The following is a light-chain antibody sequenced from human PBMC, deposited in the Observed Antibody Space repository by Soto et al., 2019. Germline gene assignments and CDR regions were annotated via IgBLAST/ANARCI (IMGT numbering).Light chain of an antibody. CDR1: SSDIGGYNY. CDR2: EVS. V-gene: IGLV2-14*01. J-gene: IGLJ1*01. CDR3: SSYTTSSTHV. Sequence: QSVLTQPASVSGSPGQSITISCTGTSSDIGGYNYVSWYQHHPGKVPKLMLYEVSNRPSGVSNRFSGSKSGNTASLTISGLQAEDEADYCCSSYTTSSTHVFGTGTKLTVL.